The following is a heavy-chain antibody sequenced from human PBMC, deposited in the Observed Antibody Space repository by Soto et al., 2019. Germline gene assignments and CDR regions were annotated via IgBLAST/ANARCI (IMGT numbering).Heavy chain of an antibody. CDR1: GFTFSSYG. CDR2: ISYDGSNK. CDR3: AKTTWIQLWLAFDY. J-gene: IGHJ4*02. V-gene: IGHV3-30*18. D-gene: IGHD5-18*01. Sequence: QVQLVESGGGVVQHGRSLRLSCAASGFTFSSYGMHWVRQAPGKGLEWVAVISYDGSNKYYADSVKGRFTISRDNSKNTLYLQMNSLRAEDTAVYYCAKTTWIQLWLAFDYWGQGTLVTVSS.